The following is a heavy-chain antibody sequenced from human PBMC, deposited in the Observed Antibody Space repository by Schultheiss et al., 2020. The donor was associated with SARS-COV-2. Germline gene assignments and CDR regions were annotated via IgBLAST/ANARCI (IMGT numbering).Heavy chain of an antibody. J-gene: IGHJ4*02. D-gene: IGHD2-15*01. CDR2: ISSSGSTI. Sequence: GGSLRLSCAASGFTFSNAWMSWVRQAPGKGLEWVSYISSSGSTIYYADSVKGRFTISRDNAKNSLYLQMNSLRAEDTAVYYCARDRRNIVANFDYWGQGTLVTVSS. CDR1: GFTFSNAW. V-gene: IGHV3-11*01. CDR3: ARDRRNIVANFDY.